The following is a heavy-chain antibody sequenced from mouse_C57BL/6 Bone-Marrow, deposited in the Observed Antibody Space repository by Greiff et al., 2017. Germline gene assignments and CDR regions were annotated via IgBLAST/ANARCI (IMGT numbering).Heavy chain of an antibody. D-gene: IGHD3-3*01. CDR1: GYTFTSYW. J-gene: IGHJ1*03. CDR2: IDPSDSYT. CDR3: ARMAGYWYFDV. Sequence: QVQLQQPGAELVMPGASVKLSCKASGYTFTSYWMHWVKQRPGQGLEWIGEIDPSDSYTNYNQKFKGKSTLTVDTSSSTAYMQLSSLTSEDSAVYYCARMAGYWYFDVWGTGTTVTVSS. V-gene: IGHV1-69*01.